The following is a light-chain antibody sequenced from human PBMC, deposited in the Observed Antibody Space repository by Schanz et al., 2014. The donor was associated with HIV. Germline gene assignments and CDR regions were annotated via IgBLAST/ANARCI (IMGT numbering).Light chain of an antibody. CDR2: EVS. CDR1: ISDVGSYTL. V-gene: IGLV2-23*02. J-gene: IGLJ2*01. CDR3: CSFAGSNSLL. Sequence: QSALTQPASVSGSPGQSITISCTGVISDVGSYTLVPWHQQHPGKAPKLLIFEVSKLPSGISDRFSGSKSGNTASLTISGLQSDDEADYFCCSFAGSNSLLFGEGTKVTVL.